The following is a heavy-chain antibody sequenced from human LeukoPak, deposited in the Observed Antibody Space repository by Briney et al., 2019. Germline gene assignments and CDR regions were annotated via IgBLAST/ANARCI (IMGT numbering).Heavy chain of an antibody. CDR2: INPSGGFT. D-gene: IGHD3-10*01. CDR1: GYSFSTHW. J-gene: IGHJ4*02. V-gene: IGHV1-46*01. Sequence: ASVKVSCKASGYSFSTHWMHWVRQAPGQGLEWMGIINPSGGFTSYAQKLQGRVTVTRDMSTSTVYMELSRLRSDDTAVYYCARVTYYYGSGSSLGYWGQGTLVTVSS. CDR3: ARVTYYYGSGSSLGY.